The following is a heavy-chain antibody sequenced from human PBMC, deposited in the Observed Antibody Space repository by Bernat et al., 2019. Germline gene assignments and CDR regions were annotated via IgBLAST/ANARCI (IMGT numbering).Heavy chain of an antibody. V-gene: IGHV3-23*01. CDR3: AKDVSRYSYGYGYYYYYMDV. D-gene: IGHD5-18*01. Sequence: EVQLLESGGGLVQPGGSLRLSCAASGFTFSSYAMSWVRQAPGKGLEWVSGISASGGNTYYADSVKGRFTISRDNSKNTLYLQMNSLRAEDTAVYYCAKDVSRYSYGYGYYYYYMDVWAKGTTVTVSS. J-gene: IGHJ6*03. CDR1: GFTFSSYA. CDR2: ISASGGNT.